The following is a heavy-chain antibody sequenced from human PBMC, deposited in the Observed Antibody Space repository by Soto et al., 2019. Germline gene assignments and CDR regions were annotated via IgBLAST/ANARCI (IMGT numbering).Heavy chain of an antibody. J-gene: IGHJ6*02. D-gene: IGHD4-4*01. CDR3: AREAPDYNLSPGMDV. V-gene: IGHV3-30-3*01. CDR2: ISYDGSNK. Sequence: QVQLVESGGGVVQPGRSLRLSCAASGFTFSSYAMHWVRQAPGKGLEWVAVISYDGSNKYYADSVKGRFTISRDNSKNTLYLQMNSLRAEDTAVYYCAREAPDYNLSPGMDVWRQGTTVTVSS. CDR1: GFTFSSYA.